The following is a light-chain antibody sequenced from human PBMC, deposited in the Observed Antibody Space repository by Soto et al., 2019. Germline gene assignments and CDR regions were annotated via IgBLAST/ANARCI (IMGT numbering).Light chain of an antibody. Sequence: EIVLTQSPATLSLSPGEGASLACRASQNISTYLAWYQQRPGQVTRLLIYGVSKRAPAIPPRFSGSGSGTDFTLSVSGLETEDFATYYGQQRTNSPPWTFGQGNRGELK. J-gene: IGKJ1*01. V-gene: IGKV3-11*01. CDR1: QNISTY. CDR3: QQRTNSPPWT. CDR2: GVS.